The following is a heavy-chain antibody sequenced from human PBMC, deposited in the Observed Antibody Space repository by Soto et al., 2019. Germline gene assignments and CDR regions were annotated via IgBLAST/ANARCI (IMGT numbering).Heavy chain of an antibody. CDR3: ARDLGTDYYGSDRFGGMDV. CDR2: IYYSGST. Sequence: KPSETLSLTCTVSGGSISSYYWSWIRQPPGKGLEWIGYIYYSGSTNYNPSLKSRVTISVDTSKNQFSLKLSSVTAADTAVYYCARDLGTDYYGSDRFGGMDVWGQGTTVTVSS. CDR1: GGSISSYY. J-gene: IGHJ6*02. D-gene: IGHD3-10*01. V-gene: IGHV4-59*01.